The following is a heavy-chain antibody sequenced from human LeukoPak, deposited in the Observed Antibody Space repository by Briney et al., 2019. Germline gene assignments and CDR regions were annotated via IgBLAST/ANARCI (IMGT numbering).Heavy chain of an antibody. Sequence: PSETLSLTCSVSGDSISTYHWNWVRERPGKGLEWIGYMQSSGNSNYNPSLKSRVFMSVDTSKNQFVLNLMSVTAADTAVYYCAGDKRHSYGRYFAHWGQGMLVSVSS. V-gene: IGHV4-59*01. CDR2: MQSSGNS. CDR3: AGDKRHSYGRYFAH. D-gene: IGHD5-18*01. CDR1: GDSISTYH. J-gene: IGHJ4*02.